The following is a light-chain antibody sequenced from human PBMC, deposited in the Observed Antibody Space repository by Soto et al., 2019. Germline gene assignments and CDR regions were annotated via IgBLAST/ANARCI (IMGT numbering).Light chain of an antibody. Sequence: DIQLTQSPSFLSASVGDRVTITCRTSQGISSYLAWYQQKPGKAPNLLIYAASTLQSGVPSRFSGSGSGTEFTLTISSLQPEDFATYYCQQLNSYPRTFGQGTKVEIK. J-gene: IGKJ1*01. CDR2: AAS. CDR1: QGISSY. V-gene: IGKV1-9*01. CDR3: QQLNSYPRT.